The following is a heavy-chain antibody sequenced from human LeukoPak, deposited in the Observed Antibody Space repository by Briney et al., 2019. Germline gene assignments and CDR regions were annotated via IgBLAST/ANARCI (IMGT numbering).Heavy chain of an antibody. D-gene: IGHD1-26*01. J-gene: IGHJ4*02. CDR3: VKDLRGADFY. CDR1: GFTFNKYA. Sequence: PGGSLRLSCAASGFTFNKYAMNWVRQPPGKGLEWVSSIAGTGGSTYYADSVKGRFTLSRDNSENTLYLQMNSLRAEDSAVYYCVKDLRGADFYWGQGTLVTVSS. V-gene: IGHV3-23*01. CDR2: IAGTGGST.